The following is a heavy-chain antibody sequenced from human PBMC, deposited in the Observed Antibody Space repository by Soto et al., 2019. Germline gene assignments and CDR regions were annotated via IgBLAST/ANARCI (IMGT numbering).Heavy chain of an antibody. Sequence: GGSLRLSCAASGFTFSSYAMHWVRQAPGKGLEWVAVISYDGSNKYYADSVKGRFTISRDNSKNTLYLQMNSLRAEDTAVYYCARLPSIEAALYYFDYWGQGTLVTVSS. CDR3: ARLPSIEAALYYFDY. D-gene: IGHD2-15*01. CDR1: GFTFSSYA. J-gene: IGHJ4*02. V-gene: IGHV3-30-3*01. CDR2: ISYDGSNK.